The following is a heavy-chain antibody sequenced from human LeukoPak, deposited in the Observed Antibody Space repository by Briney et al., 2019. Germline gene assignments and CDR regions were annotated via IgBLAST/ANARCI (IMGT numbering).Heavy chain of an antibody. CDR2: MNPNSGNT. CDR1: GYSFSSYD. V-gene: IGHV1-8*01. CDR3: ARTSFFYYDSSGYPDY. J-gene: IGHJ4*02. Sequence: ASVKVSCKASGYSFSSYDINWVRQATGQGLEWMGWMNPNSGNTGYAQKFQGRVTMTRNTSINTAYMELSGLISDDTAVYYCARTSFFYYDSSGYPDYWGQGTLVTVSS. D-gene: IGHD3-22*01.